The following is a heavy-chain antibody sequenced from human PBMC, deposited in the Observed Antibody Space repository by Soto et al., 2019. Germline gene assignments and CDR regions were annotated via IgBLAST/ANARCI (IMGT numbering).Heavy chain of an antibody. CDR2: IYWDDDK. Sequence: QITLKESGPTLVKPTQTLTLTCTFSGFSLSTSGVAVGWIRQPPRKALEWLALIYWDDDKRYSPSLKSRLTTTQDTSKHNVVLTMTNMDLVDTAAHHRVPSEMESGGPFDYWGQGTLVTVSS. J-gene: IGHJ4*02. CDR1: GFSLSTSGVA. CDR3: VPSEMESGGPFDY. V-gene: IGHV2-5*02. D-gene: IGHD2-15*01.